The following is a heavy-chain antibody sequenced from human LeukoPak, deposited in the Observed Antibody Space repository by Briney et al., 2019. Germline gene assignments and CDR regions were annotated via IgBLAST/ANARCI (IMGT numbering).Heavy chain of an antibody. D-gene: IGHD6-19*01. Sequence: GGSLRLSCAASGFIFSNYAMHWVRQAPGKGLEWVAVISYDGSNKHYADSVKGRFTMSRDNPKNTLYLQMNSLRPEDTAVYYCAKAKYTSGSGTGNYYYGMDVWGQGTTVTVSS. J-gene: IGHJ6*02. CDR2: ISYDGSNK. CDR1: GFIFSNYA. CDR3: AKAKYTSGSGTGNYYYGMDV. V-gene: IGHV3-30*04.